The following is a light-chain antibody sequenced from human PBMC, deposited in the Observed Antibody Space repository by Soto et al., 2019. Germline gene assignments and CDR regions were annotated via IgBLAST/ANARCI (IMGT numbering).Light chain of an antibody. V-gene: IGKV3-15*01. CDR1: QSVTSN. Sequence: EIVMTQSPATLSVSQGERATLSCRAGQSVTSNLAWYQQKPGQAPRLLIYGASTRATGIPARFSGSGSGTEFTLTISSLQSEDFAVYYCQQYNSGPRTFGQGTKVEIK. CDR3: QQYNSGPRT. CDR2: GAS. J-gene: IGKJ1*01.